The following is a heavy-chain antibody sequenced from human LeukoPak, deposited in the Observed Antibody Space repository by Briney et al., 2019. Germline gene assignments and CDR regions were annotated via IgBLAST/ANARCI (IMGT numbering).Heavy chain of an antibody. Sequence: QPGGFLRLSCAASGFTFSSYWMHWVRQTPGKGLVWVSRISGDGSSTTYAESVKGRFTISRDNAKNTLYLQMNTLRAEDTAVYYCARELPFDYWGQGTLVTVSS. J-gene: IGHJ4*02. CDR2: ISGDGSST. CDR3: ARELPFDY. CDR1: GFTFSSYW. V-gene: IGHV3-74*01.